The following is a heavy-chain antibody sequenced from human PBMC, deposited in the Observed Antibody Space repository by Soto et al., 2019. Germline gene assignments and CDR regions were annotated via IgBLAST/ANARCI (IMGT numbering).Heavy chain of an antibody. CDR3: ARAITVRGFDF. J-gene: IGHJ4*02. Sequence: QVQLVESGGGVAQPGASLRLSCAASGFSFSTYGMDWVREAPGKGLEWVAMIRYDGSSKFYADSEKGRFTISKDDSKNTLYVQRTVLSHEETVVYCCARAITVRGFDFWGQGALVTVSS. V-gene: IGHV3-33*01. CDR1: GFSFSTYG. D-gene: IGHD3-10*01. CDR2: IRYDGSSK.